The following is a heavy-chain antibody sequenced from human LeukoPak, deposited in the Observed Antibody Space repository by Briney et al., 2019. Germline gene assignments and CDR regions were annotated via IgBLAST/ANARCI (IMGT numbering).Heavy chain of an antibody. Sequence: PGGSLRLSCAASGFTFSSYEMNWVRQAPGKGLEWVSYISSSGSTIYYADSVKGRFTISRVNAKNSLYLQMNSLRAEDTAVYYCAREKISSSYYYYMDVWGKGTTVTVSS. D-gene: IGHD6-13*01. J-gene: IGHJ6*03. V-gene: IGHV3-48*03. CDR2: ISSSGSTI. CDR3: AREKISSSYYYYMDV. CDR1: GFTFSSYE.